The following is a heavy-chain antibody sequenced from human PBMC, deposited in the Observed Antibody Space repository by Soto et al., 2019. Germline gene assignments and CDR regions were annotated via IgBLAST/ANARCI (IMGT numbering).Heavy chain of an antibody. CDR3: ARGRGSGSSFYYYGMDV. CDR1: VGSISSYY. J-gene: IGHJ6*02. Sequence: NPAETLSLTCTVSVGSISSYYWSWSRQPPGKGLEWIGYIYYSGSTNYNPSLKSRVTISVDTSKNQFSLKLSSVTAADTAVYYCARGRGSGSSFYYYGMDVWGQGTTVTVSS. CDR2: IYYSGST. V-gene: IGHV4-59*13. D-gene: IGHD3-10*01.